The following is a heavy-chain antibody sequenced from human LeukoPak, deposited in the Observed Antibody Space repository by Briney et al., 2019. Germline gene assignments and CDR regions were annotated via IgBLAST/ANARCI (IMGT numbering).Heavy chain of an antibody. D-gene: IGHD1-14*01. Sequence: PSETLSLTCTVSGRSMSTKYWSWIRQPPGKGLEWIGYVYYSGSTGYNPSLKSRVTISVDTSKSQFSLRLRSLTAADTAVYFCARGPRTDAFDIWGQGTMVTVSS. CDR1: GRSMSTKY. J-gene: IGHJ3*02. CDR3: ARGPRTDAFDI. V-gene: IGHV4-59*01. CDR2: VYYSGST.